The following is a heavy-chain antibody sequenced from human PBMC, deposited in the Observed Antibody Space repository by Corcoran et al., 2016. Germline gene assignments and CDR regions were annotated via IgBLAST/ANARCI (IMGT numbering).Heavy chain of an antibody. Sequence: EVQLVESGGGLVQPGGSLSLSCAASGLTSSVHWIHWVRQAPGKGLVWASRISEDGRAMAYTDSVRGRFTISRDNTKNTLYLQMNSLRDDDTAVYHCVRKLWVSGLDYWGQGVLVTVST. V-gene: IGHV3-74*01. CDR2: ISEDGRAM. CDR3: VRKLWVSGLDY. D-gene: IGHD3-16*01. J-gene: IGHJ4*02. CDR1: GLTSSVHW.